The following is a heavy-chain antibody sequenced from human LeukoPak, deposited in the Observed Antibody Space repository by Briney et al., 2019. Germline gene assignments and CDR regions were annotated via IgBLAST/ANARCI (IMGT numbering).Heavy chain of an antibody. J-gene: IGHJ4*02. CDR1: GFTFSSYN. D-gene: IGHD6-19*01. CDR2: ISSSSSSSYI. V-gene: IGHV3-21*01. Sequence: GGSLRLSCAASGFTFSSYNMNWVRQAPGKGLEWVSSISSSSSSSYIYYADSVKGRFTISRDNAKNSLYLQMNSLRVEDTAVYYCARAPTFSGWFDYWGQGTLVTVSS. CDR3: ARAPTFSGWFDY.